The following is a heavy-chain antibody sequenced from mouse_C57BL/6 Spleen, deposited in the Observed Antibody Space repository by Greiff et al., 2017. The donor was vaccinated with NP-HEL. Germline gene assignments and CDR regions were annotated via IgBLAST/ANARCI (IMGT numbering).Heavy chain of an antibody. CDR2: IYPGDGDT. CDR1: GYAFSSYW. V-gene: IGHV1-80*01. D-gene: IGHD1-1*01. CDR3: ARPHYYGSSWFAY. Sequence: QVQLQQSGAELVKPGASVKISCKASGYAFSSYWMNWVKQRPGKGLEWIGQIYPGDGDTNYNGKFKGKATLTADKSSSTAYMQLSSLTSEDSAVYFGARPHYYGSSWFAYWGQGTLVTVSA. J-gene: IGHJ3*01.